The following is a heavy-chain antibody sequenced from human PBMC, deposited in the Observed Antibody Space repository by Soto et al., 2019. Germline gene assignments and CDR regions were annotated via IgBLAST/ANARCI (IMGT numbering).Heavy chain of an antibody. CDR1: GGFVSSGNYY. Sequence: QVQLQQWGAGLLKPSETLSLTCAVYGGFVSSGNYYWSWIRQPPGKGLEWIGEMSHSGGTHFNPSLKSRATISVDTSKNQFSPKMSSVTAADTALYYCARVERGTATTVVDAFDIWGPGTMVTVSS. CDR3: ARVERGTATTVVDAFDI. J-gene: IGHJ3*02. CDR2: MSHSGGT. V-gene: IGHV4-34*01. D-gene: IGHD1-1*01.